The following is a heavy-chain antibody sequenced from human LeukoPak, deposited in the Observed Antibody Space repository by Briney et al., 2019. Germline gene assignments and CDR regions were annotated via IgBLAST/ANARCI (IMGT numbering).Heavy chain of an antibody. CDR1: GFTFSSYG. CDR3: VKGGYSGYDGLFDY. J-gene: IGHJ4*02. Sequence: GGSLRLSCAASGFTFSSYGMHWVRQAPGKGLEWVAVISYDGSNKYYADSVKGRFTISRDNSKNTLYLQMNSLRAEDTAVYYCVKGGYSGYDGLFDYWGQGTLVTVSS. V-gene: IGHV3-30*18. D-gene: IGHD5-12*01. CDR2: ISYDGSNK.